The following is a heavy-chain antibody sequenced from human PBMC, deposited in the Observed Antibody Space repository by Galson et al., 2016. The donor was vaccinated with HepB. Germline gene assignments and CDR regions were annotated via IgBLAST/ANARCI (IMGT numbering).Heavy chain of an antibody. V-gene: IGHV1-69*13. Sequence: SVKVSCKASGGTFSSYVISWVLQAPGQGLEWMGGITPIFGTTNYAQKFQGRVTITADESTSTAYMELSSLRSEDTAVYYCARKLRFLEWLTYDYWGQGTLVTVSS. J-gene: IGHJ4*02. CDR3: ARKLRFLEWLTYDY. D-gene: IGHD3-3*01. CDR1: GGTFSSYV. CDR2: ITPIFGTT.